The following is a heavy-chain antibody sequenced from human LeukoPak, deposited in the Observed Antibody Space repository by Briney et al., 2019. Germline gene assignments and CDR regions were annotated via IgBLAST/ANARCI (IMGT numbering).Heavy chain of an antibody. Sequence: GSLRLSCAASGFTFSSYGMNWVRQAPGKGLEWVAVIWYDGINKYYTDSVKGRFTISRDNSKNTLYLQMNSLRAEDTAVYYCARLGSNWSYDYWGQGTLVTVSS. V-gene: IGHV3-33*01. CDR2: IWYDGINK. CDR1: GFTFSSYG. D-gene: IGHD1-20*01. CDR3: ARLGSNWSYDY. J-gene: IGHJ4*02.